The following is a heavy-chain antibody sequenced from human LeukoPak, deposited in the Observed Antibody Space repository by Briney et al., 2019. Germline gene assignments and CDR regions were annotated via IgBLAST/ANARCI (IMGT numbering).Heavy chain of an antibody. CDR1: VFTFSSYW. V-gene: IGHV3-7*01. J-gene: IGHJ4*02. D-gene: IGHD6-13*01. Sequence: GGSLRLSCEVSVFTFSSYWIYWVRHAPWKGLEWVATIKRDGSDKYYVDSVKGRFTISRDNAKNSLYLQMNSLRAEDTAVYYCAIIPRAAAGPSARSPFHYWGQGTLVTVSS. CDR2: IKRDGSDK. CDR3: AIIPRAAAGPSARSPFHY.